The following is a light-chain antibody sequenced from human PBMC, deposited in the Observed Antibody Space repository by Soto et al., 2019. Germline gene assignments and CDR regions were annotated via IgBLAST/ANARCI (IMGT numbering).Light chain of an antibody. CDR2: GAS. CDR1: HSVSRTY. V-gene: IGKV3-20*01. J-gene: IGKJ5*01. Sequence: VFPPSPGTLSCSPRSRATLSCRASHSVSRTYLAWYQQKPGQAPRLLMYGASDRATGTPGRFSGSGSGTDFTLTISGLEPEDSAVYYCQQFDDSVTFGQGTRLE. CDR3: QQFDDSVT.